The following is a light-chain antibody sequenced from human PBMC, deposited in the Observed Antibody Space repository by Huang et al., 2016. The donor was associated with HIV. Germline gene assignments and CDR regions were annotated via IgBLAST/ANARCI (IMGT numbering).Light chain of an antibody. CDR1: QSISSY. Sequence: DIQMTQSPSSLSASVGDRVTITCRASQSISSYLNWYQQKPGKAPKLLIYAASSLQRGVPSRVSGSGAGTDFTLTISSLQPEDFATYYCQQSYSTPTFGGGTKVEIK. J-gene: IGKJ4*01. CDR3: QQSYSTPT. CDR2: AAS. V-gene: IGKV1-39*01.